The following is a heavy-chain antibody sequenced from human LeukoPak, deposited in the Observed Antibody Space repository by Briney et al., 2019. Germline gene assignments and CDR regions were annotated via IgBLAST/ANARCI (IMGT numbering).Heavy chain of an antibody. D-gene: IGHD3-22*01. Sequence: GESLKISCEVSGHRFTNHWIGWVRQMPGKGLEWMGIIYPGDSDTRYSPSFQGQVTISADKSISTAYLQWSSLKASDTAMYYCARCDSSGYSWGQGTLVTVSS. V-gene: IGHV5-51*01. CDR2: IYPGDSDT. CDR1: GHRFTNHW. J-gene: IGHJ4*02. CDR3: ARCDSSGYS.